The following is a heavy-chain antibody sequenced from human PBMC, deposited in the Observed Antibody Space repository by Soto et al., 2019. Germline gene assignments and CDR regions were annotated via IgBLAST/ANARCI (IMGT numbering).Heavy chain of an antibody. CDR2: INPNSGGT. D-gene: IGHD1-7*01. V-gene: IGHV1-2*02. Sequence: ASVKVSCKASGYTFTGYYMHWVRQAPGQGLEWMGWINPNSGGTNYAQKFQGRVTMTRDTSISTAYMELSRLRSDDTAVYYCARDQELRTDYYYYGMDVWGQGTTVTVS. J-gene: IGHJ6*02. CDR1: GYTFTGYY. CDR3: ARDQELRTDYYYYGMDV.